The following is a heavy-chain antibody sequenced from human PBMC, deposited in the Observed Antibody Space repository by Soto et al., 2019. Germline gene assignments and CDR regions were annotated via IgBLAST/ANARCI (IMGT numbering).Heavy chain of an antibody. D-gene: IGHD6-19*01. J-gene: IGHJ4*02. CDR3: ASIARYSSGWLFDY. CDR1: GGSFSGFL. CDR2: ILHSGST. V-gene: IGHV4-34*12. Sequence: SETLSLTCGVFGGSFSGFLWKWLRQSPGKGLEWIGEILHSGSTNDSPSLKSRVTISVDTSKNQFSLKLSSVTAADTAVYYCASIARYSSGWLFDYWGQGTLVTVSS.